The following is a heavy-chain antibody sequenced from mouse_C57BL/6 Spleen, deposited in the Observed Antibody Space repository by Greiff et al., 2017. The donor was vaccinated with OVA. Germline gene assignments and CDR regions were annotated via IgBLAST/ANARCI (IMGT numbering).Heavy chain of an antibody. CDR3: ARGVNWERGGYYFDY. D-gene: IGHD4-1*01. V-gene: IGHV1-69*01. CDR1: GYTFTSYW. J-gene: IGHJ2*01. CDR2: IDPSDSYT. Sequence: VQLQQPGAELVKPGASVKLSCKASGYTFTSYWMHWVKQRPGRGLEWIGRIDPSDSYTNYNQKVKGKSTLTVDKSSSTAYMQLSSLTSEDSAVYDCARGVNWERGGYYFDYWGQGTTLTVSS.